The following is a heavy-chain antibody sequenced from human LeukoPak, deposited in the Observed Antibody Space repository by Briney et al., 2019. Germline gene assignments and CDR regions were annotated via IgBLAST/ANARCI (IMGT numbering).Heavy chain of an antibody. CDR2: IKQDGSEK. V-gene: IGHV3-7*01. CDR1: GFTFSSYW. Sequence: GGSLRLSCAASGFTFSSYWMSWVRQAPGKGLEWVANIKQDGSEKYYVDSVKGRFTISRDNSKNTLYLQMNSLRAEDTAVYYCARDPPPIVGATFQAFDIWGQGTMVTVSS. J-gene: IGHJ3*02. D-gene: IGHD1-26*01. CDR3: ARDPPPIVGATFQAFDI.